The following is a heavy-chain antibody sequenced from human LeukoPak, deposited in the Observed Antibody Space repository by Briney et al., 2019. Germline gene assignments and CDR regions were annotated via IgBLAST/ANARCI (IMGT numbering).Heavy chain of an antibody. Sequence: GASVKVSXKASGYTFTGYYMHWVRQAPGQGLEWMGWINPNSGGTNYAQKFQGRVTMTRDTSISTAYMELSRLRSDDTAVYYCARSRSICSSTSCYFDYWGQGTLVTVSS. CDR3: ARSRSICSSTSCYFDY. J-gene: IGHJ4*02. D-gene: IGHD2-2*01. V-gene: IGHV1-2*02. CDR2: INPNSGGT. CDR1: GYTFTGYY.